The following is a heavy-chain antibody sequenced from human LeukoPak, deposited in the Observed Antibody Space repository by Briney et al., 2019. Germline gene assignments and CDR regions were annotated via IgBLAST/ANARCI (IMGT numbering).Heavy chain of an antibody. D-gene: IGHD3-22*01. J-gene: IGHJ4*02. V-gene: IGHV4-59*01. CDR3: ARQSISGSSLSYFDY. CDR2: IYDSGST. CDR1: GGSISSYY. Sequence: SETLSLTCTVSGGSISSYYWSWIRQPPGKGLEWIGNIYDSGSTNYNPSLKSRDTISVDTSKNQCSLKLSSVTAADTAVYYCARQSISGSSLSYFDYWGQGTLVNVSS.